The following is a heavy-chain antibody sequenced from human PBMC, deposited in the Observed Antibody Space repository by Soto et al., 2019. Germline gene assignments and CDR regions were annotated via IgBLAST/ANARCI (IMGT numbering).Heavy chain of an antibody. J-gene: IGHJ4*02. CDR1: GFTFSPYA. V-gene: IGHV3-30*09. CDR2: ISYDGNNK. CDR3: ARARLDTPALDY. D-gene: IGHD2-2*01. Sequence: QVHLVESGGGVVQPGRSLRLSCAASGFTFSPYAMHWVRQAPGKGLEWVAVISYDGNNKNYADSVKGRLAISRDNSRKTLYLQMNSLRAEDTAVYYSARARLDTPALDYWGQGTLVSVSS.